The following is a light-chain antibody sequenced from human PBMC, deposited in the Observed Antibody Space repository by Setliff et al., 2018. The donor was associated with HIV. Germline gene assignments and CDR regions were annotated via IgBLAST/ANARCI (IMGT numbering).Light chain of an antibody. CDR3: CSYAGSYTRYV. Sequence: QSALTQPAPVSGSPGQSITISCTGTSSDVGSYNLVSWYQQHPGKAPKLMIYEVIKRPSGVSNRFSGSKSGNTASLTISGLQAEDEADYSCCSYAGSYTRYVFGTGTKVTVL. CDR1: SSDVGSYNL. V-gene: IGLV2-23*02. CDR2: EVI. J-gene: IGLJ1*01.